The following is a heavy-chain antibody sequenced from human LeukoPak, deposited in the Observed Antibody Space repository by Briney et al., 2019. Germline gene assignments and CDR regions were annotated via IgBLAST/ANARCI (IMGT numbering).Heavy chain of an antibody. J-gene: IGHJ6*03. CDR1: GGSISSYY. Sequence: SETLSLTCTVSGGSISSYYWSWIRQPAGKGLEWIGRINTSGSTNYNPSLKSRVTISADKSKKQFSLRLTSVTAADTAVYYCAREGSGSYLGYYYYMEVWGTGTTVTASS. CDR2: INTSGST. V-gene: IGHV4-4*07. D-gene: IGHD3-10*01. CDR3: AREGSGSYLGYYYYMEV.